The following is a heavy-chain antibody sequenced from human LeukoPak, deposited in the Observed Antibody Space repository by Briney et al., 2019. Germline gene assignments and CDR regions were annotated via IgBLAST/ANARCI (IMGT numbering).Heavy chain of an antibody. J-gene: IGHJ5*02. CDR2: ISGSGGST. CDR3: ARDSYISYSRSWPTNWFDP. V-gene: IGHV3-23*01. CDR1: GFTFSSYA. Sequence: GGSLRLSCAASGFTFSSYAMSWVRQAPGKGLEWVSAISGSGGSTYYADSVKGRFTISRDNSKNTLYLQMNSLRAEDTALYHCARDSYISYSRSWPTNWFDPWGQGTLVTVSS. D-gene: IGHD6-13*01.